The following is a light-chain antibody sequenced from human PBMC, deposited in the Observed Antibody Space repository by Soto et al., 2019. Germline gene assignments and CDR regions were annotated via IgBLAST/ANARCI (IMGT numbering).Light chain of an antibody. CDR1: QSISSY. V-gene: IGKV1-39*01. Sequence: DVQMTQSPSSLSASVGDRVTITCRASQSISSYLNWYQQKPGKPPELLIYAAYSLQSGVPSRFRGSGSGTNFTPTISSLQPQDFSTYYCQQSYRALMYTFGQGTKLEIK. J-gene: IGKJ2*01. CDR2: AAY. CDR3: QQSYRALMYT.